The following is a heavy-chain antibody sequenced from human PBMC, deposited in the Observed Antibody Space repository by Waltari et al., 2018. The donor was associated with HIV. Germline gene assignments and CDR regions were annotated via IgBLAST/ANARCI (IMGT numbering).Heavy chain of an antibody. CDR1: GFTFSISR. CDR3: ARGRYYGMDV. V-gene: IGHV3-74*01. CDR2: INSDGSST. J-gene: IGHJ6*02. Sequence: EVQLVESGGGLVQPGGSLRLSCAAYGFTFSISRTPWVRQTPGKGLVWVSGINSDGSSTTYADSVKGRFTISRDNPKNTLYLQMSSLRAEDTAVYFCARGRYYGMDVWGQGTTVTVSS.